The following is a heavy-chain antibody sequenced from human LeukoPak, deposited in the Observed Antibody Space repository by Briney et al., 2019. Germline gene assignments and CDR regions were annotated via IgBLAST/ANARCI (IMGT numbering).Heavy chain of an antibody. CDR2: IIPIFGTA. Sequence: ASVKVPCKASGRIFSSYAISWVRQAPGQGLEWMGGIIPIFGTANYAQKFQGRVTITADKSTSTAYMELSSLRSEDTAVYYCARDYGARGHWGQGTLVTVSS. CDR3: ARDYGARGH. V-gene: IGHV1-69*06. D-gene: IGHD4-17*01. CDR1: GRIFSSYA. J-gene: IGHJ4*02.